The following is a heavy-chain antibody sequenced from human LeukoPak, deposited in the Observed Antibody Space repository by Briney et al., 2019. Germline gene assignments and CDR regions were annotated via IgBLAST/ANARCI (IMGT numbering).Heavy chain of an antibody. CDR1: GGSISSGSYY. CDR2: IYTSGST. J-gene: IGHJ4*02. CDR3: ARAAYYDFWSGYYAFDY. V-gene: IGHV4-61*02. Sequence: SQTLSLTCTVSGGSISSGSYYWSWIRQPAGKGLEWIGRIYTSGSTNYNPSLKSRVTISVDTSKNQFSLKLSSVTAADTPVYYCARAAYYDFWSGYYAFDYWGQGTLVTVSS. D-gene: IGHD3-3*01.